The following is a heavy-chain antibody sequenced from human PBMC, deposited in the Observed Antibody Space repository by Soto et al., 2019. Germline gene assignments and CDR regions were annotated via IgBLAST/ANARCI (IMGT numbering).Heavy chain of an antibody. J-gene: IGHJ4*02. Sequence: XESLKISCKGFGYSFAGYWITWVRQNPGKGLEWMGRIDPSDSQTYYSPSFRGHVTISVTKSITTVFLQWSSLRASDTAMYYCARQIYDSDTGPNFQYYFDSWGQGTPVTVSS. CDR2: IDPSDSQT. V-gene: IGHV5-10-1*01. CDR3: ARQIYDSDTGPNFQYYFDS. CDR1: GYSFAGYW. D-gene: IGHD3-22*01.